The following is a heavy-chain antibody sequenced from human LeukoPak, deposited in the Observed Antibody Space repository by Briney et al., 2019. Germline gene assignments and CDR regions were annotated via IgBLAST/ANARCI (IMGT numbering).Heavy chain of an antibody. J-gene: IGHJ4*02. CDR2: ISSSSSYI. CDR3: ARVDLGATKPTDY. V-gene: IGHV3-21*01. D-gene: IGHD1-26*01. CDR1: GFTFSSYS. Sequence: GGSLRLSCAASGFTFSSYSMNWVRQAPGKGLEWVSSISSSSSYIYYADSVKGRFTISRDNAKNSLYLQMNSLRAEDTAVYYCARVDLGATKPTDYWGQGTLVTVSS.